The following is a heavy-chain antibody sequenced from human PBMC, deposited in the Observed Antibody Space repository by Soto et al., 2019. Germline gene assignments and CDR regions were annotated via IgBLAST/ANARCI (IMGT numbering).Heavy chain of an antibody. CDR1: GFIFSNAW. CDR3: ATGALFDY. V-gene: IGHV3-15*01. Sequence: EVQLVESGGDLVKPGGSLRLSCAGSGFIFSNAWMSWVRQAPGKGLEWVARIKSKPDGATIDYAAPVKGRFTISRDDSKSTVYLQMNSVKTEDTGVFYCATGALFDYWGQGTLVTVSS. CDR2: IKSKPDGATI. J-gene: IGHJ4*02.